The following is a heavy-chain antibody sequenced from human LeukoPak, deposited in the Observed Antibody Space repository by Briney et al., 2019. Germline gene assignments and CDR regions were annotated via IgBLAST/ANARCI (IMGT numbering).Heavy chain of an antibody. J-gene: IGHJ5*02. Sequence: SQTLSLTCAISGDSVSSKSVAWNWIRQSPSRGFEWLGRTYYRSKWYNDYAVSVQSRITINPDTSKNQFSLHLNSVTPEDTAVYYCARVFWEQQLIWFDPWGQGTLVVVSS. V-gene: IGHV6-1*01. CDR1: GDSVSSKSVA. CDR3: ARVFWEQQLIWFDP. CDR2: TYYRSKWYN. D-gene: IGHD6-13*01.